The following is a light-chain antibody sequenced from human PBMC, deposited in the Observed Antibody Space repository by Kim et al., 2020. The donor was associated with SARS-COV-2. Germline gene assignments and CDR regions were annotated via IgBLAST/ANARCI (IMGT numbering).Light chain of an antibody. J-gene: IGKJ2*01. CDR3: QQYDNLPYN. Sequence: SASLGDRVTITCQASQDIKNYLNWYQQKPGKAPKLLIWDAFHLETGVPSRFSGSGYGTDFTLTISSLQPEDIVTYYCQQYDNLPYNFGQGTKLEI. V-gene: IGKV1-33*01. CDR1: QDIKNY. CDR2: DAF.